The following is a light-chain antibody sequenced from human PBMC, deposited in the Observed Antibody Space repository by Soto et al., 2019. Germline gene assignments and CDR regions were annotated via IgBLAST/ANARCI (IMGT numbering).Light chain of an antibody. CDR1: QTVSNN. V-gene: IGKV3-15*01. CDR2: FAS. CDR3: QQYNQWTLR. J-gene: IGKJ4*02. Sequence: EIVMTQSPATLSVSPGEKATLSCRASQTVSNNLAWYQQKPGQAPRLLIYFASTRATGIPARFSGSGSGTEFTLTISSLQSEDFAVYYCQQYNQWTLRFGGGTKAETK.